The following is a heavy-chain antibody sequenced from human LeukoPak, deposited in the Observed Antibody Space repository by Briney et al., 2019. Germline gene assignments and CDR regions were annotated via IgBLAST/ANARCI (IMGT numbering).Heavy chain of an antibody. D-gene: IGHD6-19*01. CDR3: ARQRGYSSVRNWFDP. CDR1: GYSMSSGYY. CDR2: IYYSGST. V-gene: IGHV4-61*01. Sequence: SETLSLTCTVSGYSMSSGYYWSWIRQPPGKGLEWIGYIYYSGSTNYNPSLKSRVTISVDTSKNQFSLKLSSVTAADTAVYYCARQRGYSSVRNWFDPWGQGTLVTVSS. J-gene: IGHJ5*02.